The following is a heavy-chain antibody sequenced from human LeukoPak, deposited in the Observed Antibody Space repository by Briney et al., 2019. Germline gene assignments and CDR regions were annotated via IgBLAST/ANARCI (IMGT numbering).Heavy chain of an antibody. CDR3: ARRLSSIAAAIFDY. CDR1: GYSFPSYW. Sequence: GESLKISCKGPGYSFPSYWIGWVRPLPGKGLEWMGFIYLVDSDTRYSPSLQGQVTISADKSISTAYLQWSSLKASDTAMYYCARRLSSIAAAIFDYWGQGTLVTVSS. V-gene: IGHV5-51*01. D-gene: IGHD6-13*01. J-gene: IGHJ4*02. CDR2: IYLVDSDT.